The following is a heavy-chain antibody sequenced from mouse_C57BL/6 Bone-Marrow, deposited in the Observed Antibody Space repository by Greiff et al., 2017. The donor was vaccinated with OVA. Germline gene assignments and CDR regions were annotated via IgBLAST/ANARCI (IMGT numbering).Heavy chain of an antibody. D-gene: IGHD2-2*01. V-gene: IGHV5-4*01. Sequence: EVHLVESGGGLVKPGGSLKLSCAASGFTFSSYAMSWVRQTPEKRLEWVAIISDGGSYTYYPDNVKGRFTISRDNAKNNLYLQMSHLKSKDTAMYYCALLWFSFDYWGQGTTLTVSS. CDR1: GFTFSSYA. J-gene: IGHJ2*01. CDR2: ISDGGSYT. CDR3: ALLWFSFDY.